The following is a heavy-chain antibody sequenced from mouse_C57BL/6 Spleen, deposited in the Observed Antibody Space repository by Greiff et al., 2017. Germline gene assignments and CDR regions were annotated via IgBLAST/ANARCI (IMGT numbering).Heavy chain of an antibody. D-gene: IGHD2-3*01. CDR3: ARRVGDGYPFDY. CDR2: IDPSDSET. Sequence: VQLQQPGAELVRPGSSVKLSCKASGYTFTSYWMHWVKQRPIQGLEWIGNIDPSDSETHYNQKFKDKATLTVDKSSSTAYMQLSSLTSEESAVYYCARRVGDGYPFDYWGQGTTLTVSS. J-gene: IGHJ2*01. V-gene: IGHV1-52*01. CDR1: GYTFTSYW.